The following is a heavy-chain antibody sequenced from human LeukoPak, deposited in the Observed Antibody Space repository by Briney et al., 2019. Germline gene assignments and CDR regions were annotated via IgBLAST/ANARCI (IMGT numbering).Heavy chain of an antibody. Sequence: ASVKVSCKASGYTFTSSGISWVRQAPGRGLEWMGWISAYNGNTNHAQKLQGRVTMTTDTSTSTAYMELRSLRSDDTAVYYCASGMAAAGDYFDYWGQGTLVTVSS. CDR3: ASGMAAAGDYFDY. CDR2: ISAYNGNT. CDR1: GYTFTSSG. D-gene: IGHD6-13*01. J-gene: IGHJ4*02. V-gene: IGHV1-18*01.